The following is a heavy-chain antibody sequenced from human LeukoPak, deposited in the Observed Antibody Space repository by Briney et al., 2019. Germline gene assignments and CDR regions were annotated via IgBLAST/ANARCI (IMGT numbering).Heavy chain of an antibody. J-gene: IGHJ6*03. CDR2: INPNSGGT. CDR1: GYTFSGYY. D-gene: IGHD2/OR15-2a*01. Sequence: ASVKVSCKASGYTFSGYYMHWVRQAPGQGLEWMGRINPNSGGTNYAQKFQGRVTMTRDTSISTAYMELSRLRSGDTAVYYCASPATEVPTYYYYYYYMDVWGKGTTVTVSS. V-gene: IGHV1-2*06. CDR3: ASPATEVPTYYYYYYYMDV.